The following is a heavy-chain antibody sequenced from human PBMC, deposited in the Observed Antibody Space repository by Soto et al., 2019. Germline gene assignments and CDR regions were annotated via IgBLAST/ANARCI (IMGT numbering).Heavy chain of an antibody. CDR3: ASDDDYAY. CDR1: GYTFTSYG. V-gene: IGHV1-18*04. J-gene: IGHJ4*02. Sequence: ASVKVSCEASGYTFTSYGMSWVRQAPGQGLEWMGWISSHNGNTKYAQKLQGRVTMTTETCTSTAYMDLRSLRSDDTAVQSWASDDDYAYWRQGTLVTVSS. D-gene: IGHD4-17*01. CDR2: ISSHNGNT.